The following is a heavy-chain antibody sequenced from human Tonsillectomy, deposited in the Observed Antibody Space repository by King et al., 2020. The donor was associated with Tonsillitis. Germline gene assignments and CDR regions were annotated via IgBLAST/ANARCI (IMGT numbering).Heavy chain of an antibody. CDR1: GFTFSSYW. D-gene: IGHD3-22*01. CDR3: ARDFYLSYSDRSADGGRYYYSYMDV. J-gene: IGHJ6*03. CDR2: INSDGRST. V-gene: IGHV3-74*01. Sequence: VQLVESGGGLVQPGGSLRLSCAASGFTFSSYWMHWVRQAPGEGLVWVSRINSDGRSTSYADSVKGRFTISRDNAKNTLYLQMNSLRAEDTAVYYCARDFYLSYSDRSADGGRYYYSYMDVWGKGTTVTVSS.